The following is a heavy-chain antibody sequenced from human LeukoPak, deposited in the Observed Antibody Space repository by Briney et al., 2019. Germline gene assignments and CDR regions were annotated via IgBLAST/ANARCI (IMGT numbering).Heavy chain of an antibody. CDR1: GFKFSSYS. D-gene: IGHD5-18*01. CDR2: INWNGGST. J-gene: IGHJ4*02. V-gene: IGHV3-20*04. Sequence: GGSLRLSCAASGFKFSSYSMKWVRQAPGKGLEWVSGINWNGGSTGYADSVKGRFTISRDNAKNSLYLQMNSLRAEDTALYYCARDSLMYSYGHDYWGQGTLVTVSS. CDR3: ARDSLMYSYGHDY.